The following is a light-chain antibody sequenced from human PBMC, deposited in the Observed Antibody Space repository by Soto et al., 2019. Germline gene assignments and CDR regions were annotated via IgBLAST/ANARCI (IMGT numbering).Light chain of an antibody. CDR1: QNINNW. J-gene: IGKJ2*01. CDR2: DAS. V-gene: IGKV1-5*01. Sequence: DIQMTQSPSTLSASVGDTVIITCLASQNINNWLAWYQQKPGRAPNLLIYDASTLESGVPLRFSGSGYGTEFTLTISSLQPDDFATYYCQQYNSYWYTFGQGTRLEIK. CDR3: QQYNSYWYT.